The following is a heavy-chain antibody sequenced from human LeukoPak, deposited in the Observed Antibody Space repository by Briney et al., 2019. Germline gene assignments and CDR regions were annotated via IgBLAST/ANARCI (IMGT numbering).Heavy chain of an antibody. CDR3: AREDSYDSSGSILYYFDY. CDR2: INPSGGST. CDR1: GYTFTSYY. Sequence: ASVKVSCKASGYTFTSYYMHWVRQAPGQGLEWMGIINPSGGSTSYAQKFQGRVTMTRDTSTSTVYMELSSLRSEDTAVYYCAREDSYDSSGSILYYFDYWGQGTLVTVSS. D-gene: IGHD3-22*01. V-gene: IGHV1-46*01. J-gene: IGHJ4*02.